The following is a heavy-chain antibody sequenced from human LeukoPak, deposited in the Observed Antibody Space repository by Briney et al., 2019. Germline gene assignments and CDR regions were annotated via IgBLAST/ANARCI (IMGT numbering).Heavy chain of an antibody. V-gene: IGHV4-59*12. J-gene: IGHJ4*02. CDR3: AREDYYDNSGHLWGFDY. CDR2: IYYSGST. CDR1: GGSISNYY. D-gene: IGHD3-22*01. Sequence: SETLSLTCTVSGGSISNYYWSWIRQPPGKALEWIGYIYYSGSTNYNPSLKSRVTISVDTSKNQFSLKLSSVTAADTAVYYCAREDYYDNSGHLWGFDYWGQGTLVTVS.